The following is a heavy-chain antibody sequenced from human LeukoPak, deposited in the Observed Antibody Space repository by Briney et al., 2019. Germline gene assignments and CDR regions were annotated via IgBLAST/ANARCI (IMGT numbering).Heavy chain of an antibody. D-gene: IGHD3-3*01. V-gene: IGHV1-46*01. J-gene: IGHJ4*02. CDR1: GYTFTSYA. Sequence: ASVKVSCKASGYTFTSYAMNWVRQAPGQGLEWMGIINPSGGSTSYAQKFQGRVTMTRDTSTSTVYMELSSLRSEDTAVYYCARVLRFGGDYWGQGTLVTVSS. CDR3: ARVLRFGGDY. CDR2: INPSGGST.